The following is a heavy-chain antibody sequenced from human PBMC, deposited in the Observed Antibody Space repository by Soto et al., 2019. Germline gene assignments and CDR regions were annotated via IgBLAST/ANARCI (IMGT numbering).Heavy chain of an antibody. Sequence: QVQLQESGPGLVKPSQTLSLSCTVSGDSVSRGDYYWSWIRQPPGKGLEWIGFIYHTGRTYYSPSLKGRVDISVDTSKNQFSLKLSSVTAADTAVYYCARDPLYDYGDLSHVFDMWGQGTMVTVSS. CDR2: IYHTGRT. CDR3: ARDPLYDYGDLSHVFDM. J-gene: IGHJ3*02. D-gene: IGHD4-17*01. V-gene: IGHV4-30-4*01. CDR1: GDSVSRGDYY.